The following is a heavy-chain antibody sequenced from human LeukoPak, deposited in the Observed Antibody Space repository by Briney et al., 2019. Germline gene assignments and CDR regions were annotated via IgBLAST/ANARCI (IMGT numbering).Heavy chain of an antibody. CDR3: AKDPALSGGSFLDDYYYYMDV. V-gene: IGHV3-20*04. J-gene: IGHJ6*03. Sequence: PGGSLRLSCAASGFTFDENGMSWVRQAPGKGLEWVSGINWNGGTTSYADSVKGRFTISRDNSKNTLYLQMNSLRAEDTAVYYCAKDPALSGGSFLDDYYYYMDVWGKGTTVTISS. D-gene: IGHD2-15*01. CDR1: GFTFDENG. CDR2: INWNGGTT.